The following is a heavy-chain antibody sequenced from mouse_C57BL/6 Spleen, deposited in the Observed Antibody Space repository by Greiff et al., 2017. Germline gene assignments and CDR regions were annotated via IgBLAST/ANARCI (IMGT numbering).Heavy chain of an antibody. CDR3: ASIYYDYDESAMDY. D-gene: IGHD2-4*01. CDR2: IWSGGST. V-gene: IGHV2-2*01. Sequence: QVQLKESGPGLVQPSQSLSITCTVSGFSLTSSGVHWVRQSPGKGLEWLGVIWSGGSTDYNAAFISRLSISKDNSKSQVFFKMNSLQADDAAIYYCASIYYDYDESAMDYWGKGTSVTVSS. J-gene: IGHJ4*01. CDR1: GFSLTSSG.